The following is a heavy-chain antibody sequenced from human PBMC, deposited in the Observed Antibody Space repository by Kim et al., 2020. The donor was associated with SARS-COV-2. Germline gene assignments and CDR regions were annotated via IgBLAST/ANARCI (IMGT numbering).Heavy chain of an antibody. Sequence: GGSLRLSCAASGFTFSSYGMHWVRQAPGKGLEWVAVIWYDGSNKYYADSVKGRFTISRDNSKNTLYLQMNSLRAEDTAVYYCARDRFSYGFDYWGQGTLVTVSS. CDR3: ARDRFSYGFDY. CDR1: GFTFSSYG. CDR2: IWYDGSNK. D-gene: IGHD5-18*01. V-gene: IGHV3-33*08. J-gene: IGHJ4*02.